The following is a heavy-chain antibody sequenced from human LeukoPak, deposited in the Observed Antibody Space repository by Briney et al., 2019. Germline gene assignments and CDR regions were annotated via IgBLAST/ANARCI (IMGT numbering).Heavy chain of an antibody. D-gene: IGHD6-19*01. CDR1: GYSITSGYY. V-gene: IGHV4-38-2*01. J-gene: IGHJ5*02. Sequence: SETLSLTCAVSGYSITSGYYWGWIRQPPGKGLEWIGSIYHSGSTYYNPSLKSRVTISVDTCNNQFSLKLSSVTAADAAVYYFVCGRWSSGWYLYWFEPCAEGPLVTVSS. CDR2: IYHSGST. CDR3: VCGRWSSGWYLYWFEP.